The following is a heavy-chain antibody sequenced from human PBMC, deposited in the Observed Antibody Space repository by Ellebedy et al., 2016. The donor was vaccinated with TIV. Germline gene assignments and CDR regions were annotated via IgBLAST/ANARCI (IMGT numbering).Heavy chain of an antibody. CDR3: AKNPSHKPGLLDY. CDR2: ISGTGGST. D-gene: IGHD5/OR15-5a*01. CDR1: GFTFSSYA. V-gene: IGHV3-23*01. J-gene: IGHJ4*02. Sequence: PGGSLRLSCAASGFTFSSYAMTGVRQAPGKGLEWVSVISGTGGSTNYADSVKGRFNISRDNSKNMLYLQMNSRRAEDKAIYYCAKNPSHKPGLLDYWGQGTLVTVSS.